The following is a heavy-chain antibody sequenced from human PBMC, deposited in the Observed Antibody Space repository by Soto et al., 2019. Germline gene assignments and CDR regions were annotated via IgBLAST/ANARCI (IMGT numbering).Heavy chain of an antibody. CDR3: ARLVPAAKGNWFDP. CDR2: INAGNGNT. J-gene: IGHJ5*02. CDR1: GYTFTSYA. D-gene: IGHD2-2*01. V-gene: IGHV1-3*05. Sequence: QVQLVQSGAEEKKPGASVKVSCKASGYTFTSYAMHWVRQAPGQRLEWMGWINAGNGNTKYSQKFQGRVTITRDTSARTAYMELSSLRSEDTAVYYCARLVPAAKGNWFDPWGQGTLVTVSS.